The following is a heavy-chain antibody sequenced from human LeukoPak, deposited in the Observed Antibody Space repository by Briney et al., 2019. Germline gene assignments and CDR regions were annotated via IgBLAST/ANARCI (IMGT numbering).Heavy chain of an antibody. CDR2: IWYDGSNT. D-gene: IGHD6-6*01. V-gene: IGHV3-33*01. CDR3: ARDRGTSSSAGYFVDS. Sequence: GRSLRLSCAASGFTFHTYGMHWVRRAPGKGLEWVAIIWYDGSNTYHSDSVKGRFTISRDNSKNTLFLQMNSLTADDTAVYYCARDRGTSSSAGYFVDSWGQGTLVTVSS. J-gene: IGHJ4*02. CDR1: GFTFHTYG.